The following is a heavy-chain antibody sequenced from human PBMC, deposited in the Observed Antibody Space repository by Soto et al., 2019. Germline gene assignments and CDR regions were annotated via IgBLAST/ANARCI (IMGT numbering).Heavy chain of an antibody. CDR1: GYTFTSYG. V-gene: IGHV1-18*01. J-gene: IGHJ4*02. CDR3: ARDALRFLEWLSRSEGYYFDY. D-gene: IGHD3-3*01. Sequence: ASVKVSCKASGYTFTSYGISWVRQAPGQGLEWMGWISAYNGNTNYAQKLQGRVTMTTDTSTSTAYMELRSLRSDDTAVYYCARDALRFLEWLSRSEGYYFDYWGQGTLVTVSS. CDR2: ISAYNGNT.